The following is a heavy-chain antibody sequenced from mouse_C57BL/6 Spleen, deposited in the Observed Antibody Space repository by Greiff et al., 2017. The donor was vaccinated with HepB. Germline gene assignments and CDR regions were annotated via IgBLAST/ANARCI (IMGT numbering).Heavy chain of an antibody. D-gene: IGHD1-1*01. Sequence: QVQLQQSGAELVRPGASVTLSCKASGYTFTDYEMHWVKQTPVHGLEWIGAIDPETGGTAYNQKFKGKAILTADKSSSTAYMELRSLTSEDSAVYYCTRGDLITTVVPYAMDYWGQGTSVTVSS. V-gene: IGHV1-15*01. CDR2: IDPETGGT. CDR3: TRGDLITTVVPYAMDY. J-gene: IGHJ4*01. CDR1: GYTFTDYE.